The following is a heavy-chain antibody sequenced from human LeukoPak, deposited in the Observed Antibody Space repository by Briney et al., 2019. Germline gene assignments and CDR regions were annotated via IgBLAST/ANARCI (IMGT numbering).Heavy chain of an antibody. CDR1: GGSISSYY. CDR3: ARVNIAVAFDY. D-gene: IGHD6-19*01. Sequence: SETLSLTCTVSGGSISSYYWSWIRQPPGKGLEWIGYIYYSGSTNYNPSLKRRVTISVDTSKNQFSLKLSSVTAADTAVYYCARVNIAVAFDYWGQGTLVTVSS. V-gene: IGHV4-59*08. J-gene: IGHJ4*02. CDR2: IYYSGST.